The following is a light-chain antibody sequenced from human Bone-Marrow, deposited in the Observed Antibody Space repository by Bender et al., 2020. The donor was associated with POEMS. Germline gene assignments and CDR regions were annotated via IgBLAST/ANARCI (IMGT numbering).Light chain of an antibody. Sequence: SYDLTQPPSVSVSPGQTARIPCSGDALPKVFAYWYQQKPGQAPMLVMYKNDERPSGIPERFSGSSSGTTVTLTISGVQAEDEADYYCQSADSSETYVIFGGGTKLTVL. CDR3: QSADSSETYVI. V-gene: IGLV3-25*03. J-gene: IGLJ2*01. CDR2: KND. CDR1: ALPKVF.